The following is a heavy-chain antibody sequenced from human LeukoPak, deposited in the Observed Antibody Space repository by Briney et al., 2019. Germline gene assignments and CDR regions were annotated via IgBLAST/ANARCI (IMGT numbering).Heavy chain of an antibody. J-gene: IGHJ3*02. Sequence: SETLSLTCTVSGGSISSYYWSWIRQPPGKGLEWIGYIYYSGSTNYNPSLKSRVTIPVDTSKNQFSLKLSSVTAADTAVYYCAATVEMATSDAFDIWGQGTMVTVSS. CDR2: IYYSGST. CDR3: AATVEMATSDAFDI. CDR1: GGSISSYY. V-gene: IGHV4-59*08. D-gene: IGHD5-24*01.